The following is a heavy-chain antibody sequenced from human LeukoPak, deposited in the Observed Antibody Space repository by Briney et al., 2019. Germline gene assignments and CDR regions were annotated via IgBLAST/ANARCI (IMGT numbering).Heavy chain of an antibody. V-gene: IGHV1-8*01. CDR1: GYTFTIYD. Sequence: ASVKVSCKTSGYTFTIYDINWVRQATGQGLEWKGWMNPNSGNTGYAQKFQGRVTMTRNTSISTAYMELRSLRPEDTAFYYCAKSHLYYYDRSGYPKNDYWGQGTLVTVSS. CDR3: AKSHLYYYDRSGYPKNDY. CDR2: MNPNSGNT. J-gene: IGHJ4*02. D-gene: IGHD3-22*01.